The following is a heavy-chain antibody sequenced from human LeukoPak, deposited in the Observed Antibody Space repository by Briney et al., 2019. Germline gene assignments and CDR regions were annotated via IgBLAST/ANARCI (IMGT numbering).Heavy chain of an antibody. CDR2: IWYDGSNK. CDR3: ARDGGNRGIGAFQH. J-gene: IGHJ1*01. CDR1: GFTFSSYG. V-gene: IGHV3-33*01. D-gene: IGHD4-23*01. Sequence: GGSLRLSCAASGFTFSSYGMHWVRQAPGKGLEWVAVIWYDGSNKYYADSVKGRFTISRDNSKNTLYLQMNSLRAEDTAVYYCARDGGNRGIGAFQHWGQGTLVTVSS.